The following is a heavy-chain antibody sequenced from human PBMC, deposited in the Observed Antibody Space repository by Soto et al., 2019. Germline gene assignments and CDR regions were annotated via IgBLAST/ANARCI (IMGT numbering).Heavy chain of an antibody. CDR2: MNPNSGNT. CDR1: GYTFTSYD. V-gene: IGHV1-8*01. CDR3: AREGFITIFVVYGMDV. Sequence: GASVKVSCKASGYTFTSYDINWVRQATGQGLEWMGWMNPNSGNTGYAQKFQGRVTMTRNTSISTAYMELSSLRSEDTAVYYCAREGFITIFVVYGMDVWGQGTTVTVSS. D-gene: IGHD3-3*01. J-gene: IGHJ6*02.